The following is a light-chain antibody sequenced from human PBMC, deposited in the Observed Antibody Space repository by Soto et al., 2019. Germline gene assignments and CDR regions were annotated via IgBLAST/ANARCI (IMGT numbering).Light chain of an antibody. CDR3: SSHAANTNEV. CDR2: EVS. CDR1: SSDVGAYNY. V-gene: IGLV2-8*01. J-gene: IGLJ1*01. Sequence: QSALTQPPSASGSVGQSVTISCTGTSSDVGAYNYVSWYQQHPGKAPKLMIYEVSKRPSGVPDRFSGSKSGYTASLTVSGLQAEDEADYYCSSHAANTNEVYGTWTKVTVL.